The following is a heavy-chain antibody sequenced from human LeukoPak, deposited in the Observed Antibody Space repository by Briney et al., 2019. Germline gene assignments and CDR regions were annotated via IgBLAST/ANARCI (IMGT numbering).Heavy chain of an antibody. CDR1: GGSISSYY. CDR3: ARGGRYYYGSGSYGNRFDP. V-gene: IGHV4-59*01. Sequence: SETLSLTCTVSGGSISSYYWSWIRQPPGKGLEWIGYIYYSGSTNYNPSLKSRVTISVDTSKNQFSLKLSSVTAADTAVYYCARGGRYYYGSGSYGNRFDPWGQGTLVTVSS. CDR2: IYYSGST. D-gene: IGHD3-10*01. J-gene: IGHJ5*02.